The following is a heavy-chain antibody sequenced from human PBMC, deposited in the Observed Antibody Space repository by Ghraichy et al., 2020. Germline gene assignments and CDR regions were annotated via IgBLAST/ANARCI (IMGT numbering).Heavy chain of an antibody. CDR1: GFTFSNYA. D-gene: IGHD5-24*01. V-gene: IGHV3-30-3*01. Sequence: GGSLRLSCAASGFTFSNYAMHWVRQAPGKGLEWVAVISYDGSNKYYADSVKGRFTISRDNSKNTLYLQVNSLRADDTAVYYCAKDVGWQQPFYYFDYWGQGTLVTVSS. J-gene: IGHJ4*02. CDR2: ISYDGSNK. CDR3: AKDVGWQQPFYYFDY.